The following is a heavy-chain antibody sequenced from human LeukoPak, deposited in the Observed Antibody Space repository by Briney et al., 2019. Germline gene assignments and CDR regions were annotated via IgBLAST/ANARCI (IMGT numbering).Heavy chain of an antibody. Sequence: GGSLRLSCAAPGFTVMSWVRQAPGKGLEWVSVIYGGDSTNYADSVKGRFTISRDNSKSTLYLQMNSLRVEDTAVYYCAREGLGAAAGTFDYWGQGTLVTVSS. CDR1: GFTV. CDR2: IYGGDST. V-gene: IGHV3-53*01. CDR3: AREGLGAAAGTFDY. D-gene: IGHD6-13*01. J-gene: IGHJ4*02.